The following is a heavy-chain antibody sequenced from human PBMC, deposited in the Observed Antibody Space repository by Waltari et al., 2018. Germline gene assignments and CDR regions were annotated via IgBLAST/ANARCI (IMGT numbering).Heavy chain of an antibody. V-gene: IGHV4-39*01. J-gene: IGHJ4*02. CDR3: ARQGLYCRSSNCVGLDFSH. D-gene: IGHD2-2*01. Sequence: QESGPGLLKPSETLSLTCAVSGGSVTDTSYFWGWIRQAPGKGLEWLGNIYYDGNTKDNPALKSRVSISVDTSQKQFSRKLTSVTATDTAVYYCARQGLYCRSSNCVGLDFSHWGQGTLVAVS. CDR2: IYYDGNT. CDR1: GGSVTDTSYF.